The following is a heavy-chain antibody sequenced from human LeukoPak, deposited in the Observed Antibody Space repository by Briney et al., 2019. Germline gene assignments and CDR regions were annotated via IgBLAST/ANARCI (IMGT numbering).Heavy chain of an antibody. J-gene: IGHJ4*02. D-gene: IGHD3-3*01. Sequence: PGGSLRLSCAASGFTFNIYSMNWVRQAPGKGLEWVSYITSSSSTIYYADSVRGRFIISRDNAKKSVYLQLNNLRADDTAVYYCGRSTEWSFDIWGQGTLVTVSS. CDR1: GFTFNIYS. V-gene: IGHV3-48*01. CDR3: GRSTEWSFDI. CDR2: ITSSSSTI.